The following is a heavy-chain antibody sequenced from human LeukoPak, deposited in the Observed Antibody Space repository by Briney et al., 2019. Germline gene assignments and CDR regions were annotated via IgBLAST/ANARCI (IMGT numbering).Heavy chain of an antibody. CDR1: GGTFSSYA. V-gene: IGHV1-69*04. CDR2: IIPILGIA. D-gene: IGHD3-10*01. Sequence: SVKVSCKASGGTFSSYAINWVRQAPGQGLEWMGRIIPILGIANYAQKFQGRVTITADKSTSTAYMELSSLRSEDTAVYYCARVYGSGNWYFDLWGRGTLVTVSS. CDR3: ARVYGSGNWYFDL. J-gene: IGHJ2*01.